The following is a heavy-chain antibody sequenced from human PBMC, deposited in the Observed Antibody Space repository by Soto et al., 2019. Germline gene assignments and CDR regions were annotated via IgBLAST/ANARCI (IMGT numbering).Heavy chain of an antibody. V-gene: IGHV3-33*01. CDR2: IWYDGSNK. CDR3: ARALYGSGSYYIYPYYGMDV. J-gene: IGHJ6*02. Sequence: GGSLRLSCAASGFTLSSYGMHWVRQAPGKGLEWVAVIWYDGSNKYYADSVKGRFTISRDNSKNTLYLQMNSLRAEDTAVYYCARALYGSGSYYIYPYYGMDVWGQGTTVTVSS. CDR1: GFTLSSYG. D-gene: IGHD3-10*01.